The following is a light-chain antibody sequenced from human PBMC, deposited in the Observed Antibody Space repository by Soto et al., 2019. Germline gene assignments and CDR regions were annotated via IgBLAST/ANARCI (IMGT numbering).Light chain of an antibody. J-gene: IGKJ4*02. Sequence: DIHMTQSPSSVCASVGDRVTITCRASQGISSWLAWYQQKPGKAPKLLIYTVSSLQSGFPSRFSGSGSEIDLTHTISSLQPEDFATYYCQQANSFPLTFGGGTKVEIK. V-gene: IGKV1-12*01. CDR1: QGISSW. CDR3: QQANSFPLT. CDR2: TVS.